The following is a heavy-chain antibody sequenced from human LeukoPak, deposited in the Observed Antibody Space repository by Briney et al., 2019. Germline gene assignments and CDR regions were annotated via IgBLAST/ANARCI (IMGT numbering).Heavy chain of an antibody. V-gene: IGHV3-30-3*01. CDR2: ISYDGSTK. CDR3: ARVWDSSSSSDY. D-gene: IGHD6-6*01. CDR1: GFTFSNYA. J-gene: IGHJ4*02. Sequence: PGRSLRLSCADSGFTFSNYAMHWVRQTPGKGLEWVAVISYDGSTKYYADSVKGRFIISRDNSKNTLYLQMNTLRPEDTAVYYCARVWDSSSSSDYWGQGTLVTVSS.